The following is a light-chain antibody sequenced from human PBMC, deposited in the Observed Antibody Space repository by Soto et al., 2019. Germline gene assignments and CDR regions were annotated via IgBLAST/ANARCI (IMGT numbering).Light chain of an antibody. CDR1: QSVSSN. CDR2: GAS. J-gene: IGKJ2*01. Sequence: EIVMTQSPATLSVSPGERATLSCRASQSVSSNLAWYQQKLGQAPRLLIYGASTRATGIPARFSGSGSKTEFTLTISSLQSEDFAVYYCQHYSIWPYTFGQGTKLEIK. V-gene: IGKV3-15*01. CDR3: QHYSIWPYT.